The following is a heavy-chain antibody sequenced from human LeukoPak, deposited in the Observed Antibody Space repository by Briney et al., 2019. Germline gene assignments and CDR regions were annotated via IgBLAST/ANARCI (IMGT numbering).Heavy chain of an antibody. Sequence: PGGSLRLSCAASGFTFSRYSINWVRQAPGRGLEWVSYIDSTSSPIYYTHSVKGRFTVSRDNAKNSLYLQMNSPRAEDTAVYYCTRQGVFGEADYWGQGILVTVSS. CDR3: TRQGVFGEADY. D-gene: IGHD3-10*02. CDR1: GFTFSRYS. V-gene: IGHV3-48*01. CDR2: IDSTSSPI. J-gene: IGHJ4*02.